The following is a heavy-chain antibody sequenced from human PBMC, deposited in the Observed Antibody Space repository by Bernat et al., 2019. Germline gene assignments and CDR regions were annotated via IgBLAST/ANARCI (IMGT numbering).Heavy chain of an antibody. J-gene: IGHJ3*02. CDR2: ISSSSSTI. D-gene: IGHD2-2*01. V-gene: IGHV3-48*01. CDR3: AREREYSRSTSCPGYAFDI. CDR1: GFTFSSYS. Sequence: EVQLVESGGGLVQPGGSLRLSCAASGFTFSSYSMNWVRQAPGKGLEWVSYISSSSSTIYYADSVKGRFTISRDNAKNSLYLPLNSLRAEDTAVYYCAREREYSRSTSCPGYAFDIWGQGTMVTVSS.